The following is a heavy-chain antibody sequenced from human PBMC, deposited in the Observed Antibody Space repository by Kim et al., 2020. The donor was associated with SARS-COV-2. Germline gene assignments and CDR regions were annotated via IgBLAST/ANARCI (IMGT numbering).Heavy chain of an antibody. D-gene: IGHD3-16*01. CDR3: ARDSPSYDYVWGDRFDY. Sequence: GGSLRLSCAASGFTFSDYYMSWIRHAPGKGLEWVSYISSSGSTIYYADSVKGRFTISRDNAKNSLYLQMNSLRAEDTAVYYCARDSPSYDYVWGDRFDYWGQGTLVTVSS. CDR2: ISSSGSTI. J-gene: IGHJ4*02. V-gene: IGHV3-11*01. CDR1: GFTFSDYY.